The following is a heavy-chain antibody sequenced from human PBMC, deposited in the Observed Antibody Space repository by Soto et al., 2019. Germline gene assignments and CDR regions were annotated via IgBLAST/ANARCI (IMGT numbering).Heavy chain of an antibody. D-gene: IGHD2-15*01. V-gene: IGHV3-74*01. J-gene: IGHJ4*02. CDR1: GFTFSSYW. Sequence: EVQLVESGGGLVQPGGSLRLSCAASGFTFSSYWMHWVRQAPGKGLGWVSRINSDGSSTSYADSVKGRLTISRDNAKNTLYLQMNSLRAEDTAVYYCVRTSLVVAAATREDYWGQGTLVTVSS. CDR3: VRTSLVVAAATREDY. CDR2: INSDGSST.